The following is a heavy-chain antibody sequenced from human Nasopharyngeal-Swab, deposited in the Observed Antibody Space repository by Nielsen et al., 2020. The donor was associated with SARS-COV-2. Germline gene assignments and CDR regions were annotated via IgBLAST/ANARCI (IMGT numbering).Heavy chain of an antibody. CDR2: IYYSGST. CDR3: ARGGSYYDILTGYLAFDY. Sequence: ETLSLTCTVSGGSISSYYWSWIRQPPGKGLEWIGYIYYSGSTNYNPSLKSRVTISVDTSKNQFSLKLSSVTAADTAVYYCARGGSYYDILTGYLAFDYWGQGTLVTVSS. CDR1: GGSISSYY. D-gene: IGHD3-9*01. J-gene: IGHJ4*02. V-gene: IGHV4-59*13.